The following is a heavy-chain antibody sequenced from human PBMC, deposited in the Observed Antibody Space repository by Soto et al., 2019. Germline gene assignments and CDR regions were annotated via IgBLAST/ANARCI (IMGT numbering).Heavy chain of an antibody. CDR3: ARGNYCCSTSCQQDYYYYYMDV. CDR1: GGSFSGYY. Sequence: SETLSLTCAVYGGSFSGYYWSWIRQPPGKGLEWIGEINHSGSTNYNPSLKSRVTISVDTSKNQFSLKLSSVTAADTAVYYCARGNYCCSTSCQQDYYYYYMDVWGKGTTVTVSS. V-gene: IGHV4-34*01. J-gene: IGHJ6*03. CDR2: INHSGST. D-gene: IGHD2-2*01.